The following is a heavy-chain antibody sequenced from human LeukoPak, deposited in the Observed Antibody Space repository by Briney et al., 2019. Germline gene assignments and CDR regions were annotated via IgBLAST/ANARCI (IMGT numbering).Heavy chain of an antibody. CDR2: ICGGVHST. J-gene: IGHJ3*02. V-gene: IGHV3-23*01. CDR1: VFIFNYYA. CDR3: SKGLEACAFDI. Sequence: RGSLRLSCAPSVFIFNYYAMNWVRQAPGTGREWVSAICGGVHSTYYAESVKGRVTISRDHSNNTPYLQMNRLISEHPAVYFCSKGLEACAFDIWGQGTRVTVSS.